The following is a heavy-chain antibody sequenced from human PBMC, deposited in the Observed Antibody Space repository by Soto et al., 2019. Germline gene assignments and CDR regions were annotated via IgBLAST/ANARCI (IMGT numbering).Heavy chain of an antibody. CDR3: ARYIAASGTYYLDF. Sequence: PSETLSLTCTVSGGSISSNNWWSWVRQPPGKGLEWIGEIYHSGSTNYNPSLKSRVIISVDTSKNQFSLRLSSVTAADTAVYYCARYIAASGTYYLDFWGQGTLVTVSS. CDR2: IYHSGST. J-gene: IGHJ4*02. D-gene: IGHD6-13*01. V-gene: IGHV4-4*02. CDR1: GGSISSNNW.